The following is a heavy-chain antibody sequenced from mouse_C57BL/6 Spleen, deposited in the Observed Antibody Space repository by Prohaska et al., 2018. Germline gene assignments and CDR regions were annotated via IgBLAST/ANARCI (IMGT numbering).Heavy chain of an antibody. CDR3: ARPGYGNYGGFAY. Sequence: EVQLVESGGGLVKPGGSLKLSCAASGFTFSDYGMHWVRQAPEKGLVWVAYISSCSSTIFYADTVKGRFTISRDNAKNTLFLQMTSLRSEDTAMYYCARPGYGNYGGFAYWGQGTLVTVSA. D-gene: IGHD2-10*02. J-gene: IGHJ3*01. V-gene: IGHV5-17*01. CDR1: GFTFSDYG. CDR2: ISSCSSTI.